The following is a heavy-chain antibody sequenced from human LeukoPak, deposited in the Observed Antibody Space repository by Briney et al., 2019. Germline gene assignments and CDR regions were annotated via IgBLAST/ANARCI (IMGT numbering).Heavy chain of an antibody. J-gene: IGHJ5*02. Sequence: PSETLSLTCTVSDGSVSSGSYYWSWIRQPPGKGLEWIGYIYYSGSTNYNPSLKSRVTISVDTSKNQFSLKLSSVTAADTAVYYCARERAAPNWFDPWGQGTLVTVSS. CDR3: ARERAAPNWFDP. CDR1: DGSVSSGSYY. CDR2: IYYSGST. D-gene: IGHD2-15*01. V-gene: IGHV4-61*01.